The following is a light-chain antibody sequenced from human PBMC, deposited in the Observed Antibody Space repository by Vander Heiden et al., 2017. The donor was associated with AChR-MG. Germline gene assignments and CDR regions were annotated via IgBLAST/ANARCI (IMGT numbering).Light chain of an antibody. V-gene: IGKV1-39*01. J-gene: IGKJ5*01. CDR3: QQSYSTPFT. CDR1: QTISTY. CDR2: AAS. Sequence: DIQMTQSPSSLSASIGDRVTITCRASQTISTYLNWYQQRPGKAPSLLMYAASSLQSGVPSRFSGSGSGTDFTLTISKLQPDDFATYYCQQSYSTPFTFGQGTRLDI.